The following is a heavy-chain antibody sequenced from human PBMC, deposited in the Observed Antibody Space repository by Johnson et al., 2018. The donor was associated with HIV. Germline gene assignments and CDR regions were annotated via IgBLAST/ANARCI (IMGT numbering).Heavy chain of an antibody. CDR2: ISHDGSNK. D-gene: IGHD3-16*01. CDR3: VRDAFDYRDASGRFGGAGFDI. J-gene: IGHJ3*02. V-gene: IGHV3-30*03. CDR1: GFTFSSYG. Sequence: QVQLVESGGDVVQPGRSLRLSCAASGFTFSSYGIHWVRQAPGKGLEWVAVISHDGSNKYYVDSVKGRFTISRDNAKNSLSLQMNSLKAEDTAVYFCVRDAFDYRDASGRFGGAGFDIWGQGTMVTVSS.